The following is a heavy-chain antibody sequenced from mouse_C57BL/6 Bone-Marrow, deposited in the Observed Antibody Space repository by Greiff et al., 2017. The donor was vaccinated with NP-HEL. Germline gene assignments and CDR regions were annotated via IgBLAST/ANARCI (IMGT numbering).Heavy chain of an antibody. V-gene: IGHV1-42*01. CDR1: GYSFTGYY. J-gene: IGHJ3*01. Sequence: VQLKESGPELVKPGASVKLSCKASGYSFTGYYMNWVKQSPEKSLEWIGEINPSTGGTTYNQKFKAKATLTVDKSANTAYMQLKSLTSEDSADYYCARGVSDSRYEGFAYWGQGNRVTVSA. CDR2: INPSTGGT. CDR3: ARGVSDSRYEGFAY. D-gene: IGHD2-14*01.